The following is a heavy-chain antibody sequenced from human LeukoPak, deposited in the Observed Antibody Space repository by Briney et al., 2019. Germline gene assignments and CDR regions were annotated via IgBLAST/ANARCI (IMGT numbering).Heavy chain of an antibody. D-gene: IGHD3-10*01. J-gene: IGHJ4*02. Sequence: PGRSLRLSCAASGFTFSNYGMHWVRQAPGQGLEWVAVIWYDGSKKYYADSVKGRLTISRDNSKNTLYLQMNSLRAEDTAVYYCASDHGQYDGSGSYYGYWGQGTLVTVSS. CDR3: ASDHGQYDGSGSYYGY. CDR1: GFTFSNYG. V-gene: IGHV3-33*01. CDR2: IWYDGSKK.